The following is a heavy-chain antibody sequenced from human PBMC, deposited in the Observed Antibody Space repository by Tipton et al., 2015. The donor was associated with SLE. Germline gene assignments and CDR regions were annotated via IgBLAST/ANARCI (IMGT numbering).Heavy chain of an antibody. J-gene: IGHJ4*02. CDR3: AREGGAIDY. D-gene: IGHD1-26*01. V-gene: IGHV4-38-2*01. Sequence: LRLSCAVSGYSISSGYYWGWIRQPPGKGLEWIGSIYHSGSTYYNPSLKSRVTISVDTSKNQFSLKLSSVTAADTAVYYCAREGGAIDYWGQGTLVTVSS. CDR1: GYSISSGYY. CDR2: IYHSGST.